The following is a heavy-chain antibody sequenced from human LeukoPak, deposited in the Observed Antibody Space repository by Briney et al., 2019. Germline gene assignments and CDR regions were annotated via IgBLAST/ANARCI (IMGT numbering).Heavy chain of an antibody. CDR3: ARDGSSSRFFDY. Sequence: GGSLRLSCAASGFTFDDYGMSWVRQAPGKGLEWVSGINWNGGSTGYADSVKGRFTISRDNAKNSLFLQMNSLRAEDTAVYYCARDGSSSRFFDYWGRGTLVTVSS. V-gene: IGHV3-20*04. J-gene: IGHJ4*02. CDR2: INWNGGST. D-gene: IGHD6-13*01. CDR1: GFTFDDYG.